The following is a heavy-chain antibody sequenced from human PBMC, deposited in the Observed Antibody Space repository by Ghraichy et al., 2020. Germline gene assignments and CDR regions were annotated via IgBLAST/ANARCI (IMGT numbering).Heavy chain of an antibody. CDR3: ARVGALLWFGELLWFDY. CDR2: ISAYNGNT. J-gene: IGHJ4*02. D-gene: IGHD3-10*01. Sequence: ASVKVSCKASGYTFTSYGISWVRQAPGQGLEWMGWISAYNGNTNYAQKLQGRVTMTTDTSTSTAYMELRSLRSDDTAVYYCARVGALLWFGELLWFDYWGQGTLVTVSS. V-gene: IGHV1-18*01. CDR1: GYTFTSYG.